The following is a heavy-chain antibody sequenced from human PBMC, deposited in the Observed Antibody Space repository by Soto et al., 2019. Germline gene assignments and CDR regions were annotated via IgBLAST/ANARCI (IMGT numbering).Heavy chain of an antibody. CDR2: IYYSGST. CDR1: GYSISSGYY. Sequence: SETLSLTCAVSGYSISSGYYWGWIRQPPGKGLEWIGYIYYSGSTYYNPSLKSRVTISVDTSKNQFSLKLSSVTAADTAVYYCARKTSPFDYWGQGTLVTVSS. CDR3: ARKTSPFDY. J-gene: IGHJ4*02. V-gene: IGHV4-30-4*08.